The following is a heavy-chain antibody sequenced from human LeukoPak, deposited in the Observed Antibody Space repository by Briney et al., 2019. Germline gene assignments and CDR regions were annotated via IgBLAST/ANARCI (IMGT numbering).Heavy chain of an antibody. V-gene: IGHV4-39*07. CDR2: IYYSGST. CDR1: GGPISSSSYY. D-gene: IGHD6-13*01. Sequence: SETLSLTCTVSGGPISSSSYYWGWIRQPPGKGLEWIGSIYYSGSTYYNPSLKSRVTISVDTSKNQFSLKLSSVTAADTAVYYCARAVAAGTSGWFDPWGQGTLVTVSS. J-gene: IGHJ5*02. CDR3: ARAVAAGTSGWFDP.